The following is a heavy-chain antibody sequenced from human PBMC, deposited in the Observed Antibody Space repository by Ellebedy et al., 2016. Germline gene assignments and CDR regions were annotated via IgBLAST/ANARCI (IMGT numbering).Heavy chain of an antibody. Sequence: SETLSLTCAVSGGSISSSNWWIWVRQPPGKGLEWIGEIYHSGSTYYNPSLKSRITINSDTSKNQFSLQLSSVTPEDTAIYYCAREIRAYDSWGQGTLVTVSS. CDR1: GGSISSSNW. V-gene: IGHV4-4*02. J-gene: IGHJ4*02. CDR3: AREIRAYDS. CDR2: IYHSGST.